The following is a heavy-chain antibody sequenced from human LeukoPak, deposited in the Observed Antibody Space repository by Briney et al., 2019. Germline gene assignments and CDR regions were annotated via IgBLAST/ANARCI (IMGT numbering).Heavy chain of an antibody. CDR1: GLTLGGHD. CDR3: VREARGYLYTYFDY. CDR2: VSSGHHA. D-gene: IGHD5-18*01. V-gene: IGHV3-13*01. Sequence: PGGSLRLSCTASGLTLGGHDMHWVRQTTGEGLEWVAAVSSGHHAFYAGSVEGRFTVSRDDAKNSLYLQMNSLRAGDTAVYYCVREARGYLYTYFDYWGQGSLVTVSS. J-gene: IGHJ4*02.